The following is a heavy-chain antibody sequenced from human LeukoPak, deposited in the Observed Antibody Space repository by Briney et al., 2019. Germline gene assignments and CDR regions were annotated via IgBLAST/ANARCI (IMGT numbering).Heavy chain of an antibody. CDR1: GYTFSVYW. D-gene: IGHD3-10*01. CDR3: ARGVLPARFDS. CDR2: INPKDGGS. J-gene: IGHJ5*01. Sequence: ASVKVSCKASGYTFSVYWIHWVRLHPRQGFEWMGWINPKDGGSRSAQKFQGRVTPTRDTSTSTVYMELSSLISDDTAVYYCARGVLPARFDSWGQGTLVTVTS. V-gene: IGHV1-2*02.